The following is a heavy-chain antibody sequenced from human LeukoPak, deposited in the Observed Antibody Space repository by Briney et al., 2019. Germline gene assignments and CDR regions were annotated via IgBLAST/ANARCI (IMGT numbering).Heavy chain of an antibody. CDR2: IYYSGST. D-gene: IGHD5-18*01. Sequence: PSETLSLTCTVSGXSISSYYWSWIRQPPGRGLESIGYIYYSGSTNYNPYLKSRVTISVDTSKNQFSLKLSSVTAADTAVYYCARAGYSYGGYYFDYWGQGTLVTVSS. CDR1: GXSISSYY. J-gene: IGHJ4*02. V-gene: IGHV4-59*01. CDR3: ARAGYSYGGYYFDY.